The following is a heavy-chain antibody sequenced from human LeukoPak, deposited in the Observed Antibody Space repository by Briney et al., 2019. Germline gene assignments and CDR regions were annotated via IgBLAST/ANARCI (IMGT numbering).Heavy chain of an antibody. D-gene: IGHD6-13*01. Sequence: SETLSLTCTVSGGSISSYYWSWIRQPAGKGLEWIGRIYTSGSTNYNPSLKSRVTMSVDTSKNQFSPKLTSVTAADTAVYYCARSSVYRSSWLIDYWGQGTLVTASS. CDR1: GGSISSYY. CDR2: IYTSGST. CDR3: ARSSVYRSSWLIDY. J-gene: IGHJ4*02. V-gene: IGHV4-4*07.